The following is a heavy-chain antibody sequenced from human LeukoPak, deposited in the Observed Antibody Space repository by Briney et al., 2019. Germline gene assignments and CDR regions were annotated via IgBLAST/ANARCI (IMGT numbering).Heavy chain of an antibody. CDR1: GGSISSSRYY. V-gene: IGHV4-39*01. CDR3: ARHSRGEGTPSDY. Sequence: KPSETLSLTCTVSGGSISSSRYYWGWIPQPPGKGPEGIGSIYYSGSTYYNPSLKSRVTISVDTSKNQFSLKLSSVTAADTAVYYCARHSRGEGTPSDYWGQGTLVTVSS. CDR2: IYYSGST. J-gene: IGHJ4*02. D-gene: IGHD3-10*01.